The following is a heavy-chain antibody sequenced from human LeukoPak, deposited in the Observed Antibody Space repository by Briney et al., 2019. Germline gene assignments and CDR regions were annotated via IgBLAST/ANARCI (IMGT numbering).Heavy chain of an antibody. CDR2: IYYSGST. CDR1: CGSISSGDYY. CDR3: ARDGDSSGYYDWYFDL. J-gene: IGHJ2*01. D-gene: IGHD3-22*01. V-gene: IGHV4-30-4*01. Sequence: PSQTLSLTCTVSCGSISSGDYYWSWIRQPPGKGLEWIGYIYYSGSTYYNPSLKSRVTIAVDTSKNQFSLKLSSVTAADTAVYYCARDGDSSGYYDWYFDLWGRGTLVTVST.